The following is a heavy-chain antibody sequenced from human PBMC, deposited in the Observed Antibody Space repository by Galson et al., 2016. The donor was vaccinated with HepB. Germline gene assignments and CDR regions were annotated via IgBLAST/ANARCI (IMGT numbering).Heavy chain of an antibody. V-gene: IGHV3-23*01. J-gene: IGHJ4*02. CDR3: ARDLSGPDY. CDR2: ISTSGSST. CDR1: GFAFSVYG. Sequence: SLRLSCAASGFAFSVYGMTWVRQAPRKGLEWVSAISTSGSSTDYADSVKGRFTISRDNAENMLYLQMNSLRAEDTAIYYCARDLSGPDYWGQGTLVTVSS.